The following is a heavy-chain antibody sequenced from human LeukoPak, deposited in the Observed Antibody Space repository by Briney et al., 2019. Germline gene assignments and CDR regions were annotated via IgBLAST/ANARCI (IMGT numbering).Heavy chain of an antibody. Sequence: SETLSLTCAVYGGSFSSYYWSWIRQPPGKGLEWIGYIYYSGSTNYNPSLKSRVTISVDTSKNQFSLKLSSVTAADTAVYYCARARYSSSWACDYWGQGTLVTVSS. J-gene: IGHJ4*02. CDR3: ARARYSSSWACDY. CDR2: IYYSGST. V-gene: IGHV4-59*01. D-gene: IGHD6-13*01. CDR1: GGSFSSYY.